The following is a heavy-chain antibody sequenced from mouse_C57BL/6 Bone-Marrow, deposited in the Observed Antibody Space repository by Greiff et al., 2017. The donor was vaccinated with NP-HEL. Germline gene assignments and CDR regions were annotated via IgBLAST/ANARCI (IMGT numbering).Heavy chain of an antibody. D-gene: IGHD2-3*01. CDR2: IDPSDSYT. Sequence: QVQLQQPGAELVRPGTSVKLSCKASGYTFTSYWMHWVKQRPGQGLEWIGVIDPSDSYTNYNQKFKGKATLTVDTSSSTAYMQLSSLTSEDSAVYYCERGWLLKDYAMDYWGQGTSVTVSS. J-gene: IGHJ4*01. CDR1: GYTFTSYW. CDR3: ERGWLLKDYAMDY. V-gene: IGHV1-59*01.